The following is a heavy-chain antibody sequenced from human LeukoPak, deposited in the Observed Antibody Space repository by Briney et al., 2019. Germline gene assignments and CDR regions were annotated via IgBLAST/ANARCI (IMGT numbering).Heavy chain of an antibody. J-gene: IGHJ4*02. D-gene: IGHD6-19*01. CDR3: ARAVIAVAGDFDY. Sequence: PGGSLRLSCAASGFSFYSYAMKWVRQTPGKGLEWVSAISGTGDNTYYADSVKGRFTISRDNSKNTLYLQMNSLRAEDTAVYYCARAVIAVAGDFDYWGQGTLVTVSS. CDR2: ISGTGDNT. CDR1: GFSFYSYA. V-gene: IGHV3-23*01.